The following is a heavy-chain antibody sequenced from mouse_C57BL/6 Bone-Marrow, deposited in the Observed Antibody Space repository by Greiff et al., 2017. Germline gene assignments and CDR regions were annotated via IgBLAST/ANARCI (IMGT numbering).Heavy chain of an antibody. CDR1: GYTFTSYG. CDR2: IYPRSGTT. J-gene: IGHJ3*01. V-gene: IGHV1-81*01. Sequence: QVQLQQSGAELVRPGASVKLSCKASGYTFTSYGISWVKQRTGQGLEWIGEIYPRSGTTYYNEKFKGKATLTADKSSSTAYMELRSLTSEDSAVCYCARPHYGSEFDYWGQGTLVTVSA. D-gene: IGHD1-1*01. CDR3: ARPHYGSEFDY.